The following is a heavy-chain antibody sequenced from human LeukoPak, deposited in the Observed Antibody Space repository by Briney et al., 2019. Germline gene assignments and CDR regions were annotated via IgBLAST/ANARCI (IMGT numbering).Heavy chain of an antibody. CDR1: GFTFSSYA. CDR2: ISYDGSNK. CDR3: ARVGYRSSTSCSTGHDY. J-gene: IGHJ4*02. D-gene: IGHD2-2*03. Sequence: PGGSLRLSCAASGFTFSSYAMHWVRQAPGKGLEWVAVISYDGSNKYYADSVKGRFTISRDNSKNTLYLQMNSLRAEDTAVYYCARVGYRSSTSCSTGHDYWGQGTLVTVSS. V-gene: IGHV3-30*01.